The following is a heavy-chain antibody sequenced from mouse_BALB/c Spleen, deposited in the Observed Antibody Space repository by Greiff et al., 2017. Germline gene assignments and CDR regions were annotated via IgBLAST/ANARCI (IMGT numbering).Heavy chain of an antibody. V-gene: IGHV1-15*01. CDR3: ARDVYAGPWFAY. J-gene: IGHJ3*01. CDR2: IDPETGGT. CDR1: GYTFTDYE. Sequence: QVHLKQSGAELVRPGASVTLSCKASGYTFTDYEMHWVKQTPVHGLEWIGAIDPETGGTAYNQKFKGKATLTADKSSSTAYMELRSLTSEDSAVYYCARDVYAGPWFAYWGQGTLVTVSA. D-gene: IGHD2-2*01.